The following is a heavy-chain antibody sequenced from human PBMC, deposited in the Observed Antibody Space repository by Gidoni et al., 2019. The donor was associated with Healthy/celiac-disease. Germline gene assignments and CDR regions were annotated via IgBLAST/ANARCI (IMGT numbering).Heavy chain of an antibody. D-gene: IGHD6-19*01. J-gene: IGHJ3*02. V-gene: IGHV1-3*01. CDR3: AGGGWLDAFDI. CDR1: GYTFTSYA. Sequence: QVQLVQSGAEVKKPGASVKVSCKASGYTFTSYAMQWVRQAPGQRLEWIGWINAGNGNTKYSQKFQGRVTITRDTSASTAYMELSSLRSEDTAVYYCAGGGWLDAFDIWGQGTMVTVSS. CDR2: INAGNGNT.